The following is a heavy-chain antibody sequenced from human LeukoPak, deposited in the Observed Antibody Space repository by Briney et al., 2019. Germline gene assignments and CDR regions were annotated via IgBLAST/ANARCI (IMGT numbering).Heavy chain of an antibody. V-gene: IGHV4-30-4*08. CDR1: GGSISSGDYY. CDR2: IYYSGST. Sequence: SETLSLTCTVSGGSISSGDYYWSWIRQPPGKGLEWIGYIYYSGSTYYNPSLKSRVTISVDTSKNQFSLKLSSVTAADTAVYYCARRTVGATTNYFDYWGQGTLVTVFS. CDR3: ARRTVGATTNYFDY. D-gene: IGHD1-26*01. J-gene: IGHJ4*02.